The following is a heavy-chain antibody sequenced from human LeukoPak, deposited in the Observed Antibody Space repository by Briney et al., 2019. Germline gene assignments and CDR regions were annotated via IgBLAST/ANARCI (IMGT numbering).Heavy chain of an antibody. CDR3: ASNPGVSYYYDSSGYY. J-gene: IGHJ4*02. Sequence: GASVKVSCKASGGTFSSYAISWVRQAPGQGLEWMGGIIPIFGTANYAQKFQGRVTITADESTSTAYMELSSLRSEDTAVYYCASNPGVSYYYDSSGYYWGQGTLVTVSS. CDR2: IIPIFGTA. D-gene: IGHD3-22*01. CDR1: GGTFSSYA. V-gene: IGHV1-69*01.